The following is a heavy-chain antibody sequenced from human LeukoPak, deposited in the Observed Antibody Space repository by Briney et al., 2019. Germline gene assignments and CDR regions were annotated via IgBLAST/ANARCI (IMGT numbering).Heavy chain of an antibody. D-gene: IGHD4-17*01. CDR1: GGSMNSYY. J-gene: IGHJ5*02. CDR2: IYYSGST. V-gene: IGHV4-59*01. Sequence: KPSETLSLTCTVSGGSMNSYYWSWIRQPPGKGLEWIGYIYYSGSTNYNPSLKSRVTISVDTSKNQFSLKVNSVTAADTAVYYCVRSKSGTYGWFDPWGQGTLVTVSS. CDR3: VRSKSGTYGWFDP.